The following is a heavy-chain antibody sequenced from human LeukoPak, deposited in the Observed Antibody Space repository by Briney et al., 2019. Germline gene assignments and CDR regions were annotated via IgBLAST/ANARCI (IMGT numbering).Heavy chain of an antibody. CDR1: GFTFSSYA. CDR3: AKDKGGIAVAGNFDY. J-gene: IGHJ4*02. CDR2: ISGSGGST. V-gene: IGHV3-23*01. D-gene: IGHD6-19*01. Sequence: PPGGSLRLSCAASGFTFSSYAMSWVRQAPGKGLKWVSAISGSGGSTYYADSVKGRFTISRDNSKNTLYLQMNSLRAEDTAVYYCAKDKGGIAVAGNFDYWGQGTLVTVSS.